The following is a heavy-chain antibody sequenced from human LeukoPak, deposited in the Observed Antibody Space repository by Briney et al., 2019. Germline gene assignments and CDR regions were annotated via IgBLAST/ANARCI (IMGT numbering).Heavy chain of an antibody. CDR1: GFTFRSYE. CDR2: ISSSGTTV. Sequence: GGSLRLSCAASGFTFRSYEMNWVRQAPGRGLEWVSYISSSGTTVYYADSVKGRFTISRDNAKNSLYLQMNSLRAEDTAVYYCARSIIHWFDPWGREPWSPSPQ. J-gene: IGHJ5*02. V-gene: IGHV3-48*03. CDR3: ARSIIHWFDP.